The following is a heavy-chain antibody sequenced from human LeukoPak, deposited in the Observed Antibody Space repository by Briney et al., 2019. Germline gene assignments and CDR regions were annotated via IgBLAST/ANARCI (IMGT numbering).Heavy chain of an antibody. CDR1: GFAFDDYG. CDR2: ISDGGGIT. D-gene: IGHD3-10*01. Sequence: GGSLRLSCAASGFAFDDYGMSWVSQAPGKGLEWVSTISDGGGITYYADSVKGRYTISRDNSKNTLFLQMNSLRAEDTAVYYCAKSRGSGSSMARGVNFDYWGQGTLVTVSS. V-gene: IGHV3-23*01. J-gene: IGHJ4*02. CDR3: AKSRGSGSSMARGVNFDY.